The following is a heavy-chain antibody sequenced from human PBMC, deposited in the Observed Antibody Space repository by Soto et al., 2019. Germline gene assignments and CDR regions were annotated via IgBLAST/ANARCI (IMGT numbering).Heavy chain of an antibody. CDR2: IYHSGST. Sequence: LSLTCAVSSGSISSSNWWSWVRQPPGKGLEWIGEIYHSGSTNYNPSLKSRVTISVDKSKNQFSLKLSSVTAADTAVYYCARRPAALNDYGSVPFDPWGQGTLVTVSS. D-gene: IGHD3-10*01. CDR3: ARRPAALNDYGSVPFDP. CDR1: SGSISSSNW. J-gene: IGHJ5*02. V-gene: IGHV4-4*02.